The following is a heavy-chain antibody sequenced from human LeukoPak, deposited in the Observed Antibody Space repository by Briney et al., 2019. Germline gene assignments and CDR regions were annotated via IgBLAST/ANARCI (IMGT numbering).Heavy chain of an antibody. CDR3: AGVNGGNIFDY. CDR1: GGSISSGDYY. CDR2: IYYSGNT. J-gene: IGHJ4*02. V-gene: IGHV4-30-4*01. Sequence: SETLSLTCTVSGGSISSGDYYWSWIRQPPGKGLEWIGYIYYSGNTYYNPSLKSRVTISVGTSKNQFSLKLSSVTAADTAMYYCAGVNGGNIFDYWGQGTLVTVAS. D-gene: IGHD4-23*01.